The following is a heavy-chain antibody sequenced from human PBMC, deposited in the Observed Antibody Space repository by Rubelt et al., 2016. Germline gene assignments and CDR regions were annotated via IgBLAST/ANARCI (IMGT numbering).Heavy chain of an antibody. CDR2: INHSGST. CDR3: ARRAIYVIFGVVTPGCFDY. Sequence: QVQLQQWGAGLLKPSETLSLTCAVYAGSFSGYYWSWIRQPPGKGLEWIGEINHSGSTDYNPSLKSRVTISVDTPKNQFSLKLTAVTAADAAVEFCARRAIYVIFGVVTPGCFDYWGQGTLVTVSS. J-gene: IGHJ4*02. CDR1: AGSFSGYY. D-gene: IGHD3-3*01. V-gene: IGHV4-34*01.